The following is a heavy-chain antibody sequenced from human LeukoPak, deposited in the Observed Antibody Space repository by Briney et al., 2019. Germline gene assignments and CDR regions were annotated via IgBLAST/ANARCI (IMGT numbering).Heavy chain of an antibody. CDR2: IYYSGST. Sequence: SETLSLTCTVSGGSISSYYWSWIRQPPGKGLEWIGYIYYSGSTNYNPSLKSRVTISVDTSKNQFSLKLSSVTAADTAVYYCARYSLRLEDSSSPPYYYYYMDVWGKGTTVTVSS. D-gene: IGHD6-6*01. J-gene: IGHJ6*03. CDR1: GGSISSYY. V-gene: IGHV4-59*01. CDR3: ARYSLRLEDSSSPPYYYYYMDV.